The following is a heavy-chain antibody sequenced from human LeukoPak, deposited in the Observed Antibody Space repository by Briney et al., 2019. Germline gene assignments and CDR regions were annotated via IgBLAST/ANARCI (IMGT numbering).Heavy chain of an antibody. J-gene: IGHJ3*02. Sequence: ASVKVSCKASGYTFTNYGISWVRQAPGQGLKWMGWISADNGNTKYAQKFQGRVTMTTDTSTSTAYMELRSLRSDDSAMYYCARVIEYASSSRAFDIWGQGTMVTVSS. CDR2: ISADNGNT. V-gene: IGHV1-18*01. CDR1: GYTFTNYG. CDR3: ARVIEYASSSRAFDI. D-gene: IGHD6-6*01.